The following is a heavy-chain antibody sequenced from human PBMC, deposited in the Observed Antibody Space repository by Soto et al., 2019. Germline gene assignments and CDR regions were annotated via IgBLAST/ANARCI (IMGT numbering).Heavy chain of an antibody. V-gene: IGHV3-23*04. D-gene: IGHD3-3*01. CDR3: AKDRQPDGFWPFDH. CDR2: IYGGGDGI. CDR1: GFTFSTYT. Sequence: EVQLVESGGGLVQPGGSLRLSCVTSGFTFSTYTMSWVRQAPGQGLEWLSGIYGGGDGISYADSVKGRFTISRDNSKNTLYRQMNSLRSDDTAIYYCAKDRQPDGFWPFDHWGRGTLVIVAS. J-gene: IGHJ4*02.